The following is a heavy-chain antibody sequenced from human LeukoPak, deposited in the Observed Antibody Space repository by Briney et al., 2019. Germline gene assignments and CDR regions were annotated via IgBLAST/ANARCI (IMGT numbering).Heavy chain of an antibody. CDR3: ERAPLGLSFAL. CDR1: GYTFTGYY. V-gene: IGHV1-2*02. Sequence: VASVKVSCEASGYTFTGYYMHCVRHAPVQGRVWMGWINPKSGGTNYAQKFQGRVTVTRDTSITTAYIELTTETSGDTPVYYCERAPLGLSFALGGQGTLVTVP. CDR2: INPKSGGT. J-gene: IGHJ4*02.